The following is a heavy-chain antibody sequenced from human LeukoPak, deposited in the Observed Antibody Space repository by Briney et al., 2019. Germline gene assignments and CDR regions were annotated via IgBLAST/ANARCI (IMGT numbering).Heavy chain of an antibody. V-gene: IGHV7-4-1*02. CDR1: GYTFTSYA. D-gene: IGHD4-23*01. CDR2: INTNTGNP. CDR3: AREVWGGGGYYFDY. J-gene: IGHJ4*02. Sequence: ASVKVSCKASGYTFTSYAMAWVRQAPGQGLEWMGWINTNTGNPTYAQDFTGRFVFSLDTSVSTAYLQISSLKAEDTAVYYCAREVWGGGGYYFDYWGQGTLVTVSS.